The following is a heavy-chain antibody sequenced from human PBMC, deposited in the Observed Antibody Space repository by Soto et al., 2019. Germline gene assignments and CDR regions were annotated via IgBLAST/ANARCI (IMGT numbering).Heavy chain of an antibody. J-gene: IGHJ4*02. D-gene: IGHD3-22*01. CDR1: GGSISSGGYS. CDR2: IYHSGST. V-gene: IGHV4-30-2*01. Sequence: SETLSLTCAVSGGSISSGGYSWSWIRQPPGKGLEWIGYIYHSGSTYYNPSLKSRVTISVDRPKNQISLKLSSVAAADTAVYYCARGGVDYYDSSGYYFSPYYFDYWGQGTLVTVSS. CDR3: ARGGVDYYDSSGYYFSPYYFDY.